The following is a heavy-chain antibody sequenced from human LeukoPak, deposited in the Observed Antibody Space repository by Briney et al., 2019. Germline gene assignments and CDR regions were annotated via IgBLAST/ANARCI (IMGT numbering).Heavy chain of an antibody. CDR3: ARSDTLAAAGPHYYYYGMDV. CDR1: GGSISSYY. J-gene: IGHJ6*02. CDR2: IYTSGST. V-gene: IGHV4-4*07. D-gene: IGHD6-13*01. Sequence: SETLSLTCTVSGGSISSYYWSWIRQPAGKGLEWIGRIYTSGSTNYNPSLKSRVTMSVDTSKNQFSLKLSSVTAADTAVYYCARSDTLAAAGPHYYYYGMDVWGQGTTVTVSS.